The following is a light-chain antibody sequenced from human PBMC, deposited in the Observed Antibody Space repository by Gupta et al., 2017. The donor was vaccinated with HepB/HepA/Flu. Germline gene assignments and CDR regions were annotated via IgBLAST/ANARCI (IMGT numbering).Light chain of an antibody. J-gene: IGLJ2*01. CDR1: KLGDKY. CDR2: QDS. CDR3: QAWDSSHGV. V-gene: IGLV3-1*01. Sequence: SYELPQPPSVSVSPGQTASITCSGDKLGDKYACWYQQKPGQSPVLVIYQDSKRPSGIPERFSGSNSGNTATLTISGTQAMDEADYYCQAWDSSHGVFGGGTKLTVL.